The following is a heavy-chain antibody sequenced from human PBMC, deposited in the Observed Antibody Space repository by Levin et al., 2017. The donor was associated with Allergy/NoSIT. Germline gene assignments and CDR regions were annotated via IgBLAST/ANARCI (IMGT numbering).Heavy chain of an antibody. Sequence: SETLSLTCTVSGDSISGYHWNWLRQPPGKELEWIGCLYDNGRTKYNPSLRSRATISVDATKNQFSLKLSSVTAVDTAVYYCARDQGTSGWYGWIDRWGQGTLVTVSS. J-gene: IGHJ5*02. CDR2: LYDNGRT. V-gene: IGHV4-59*01. CDR3: ARDQGTSGWYGWIDR. D-gene: IGHD6-19*01. CDR1: GDSISGYH.